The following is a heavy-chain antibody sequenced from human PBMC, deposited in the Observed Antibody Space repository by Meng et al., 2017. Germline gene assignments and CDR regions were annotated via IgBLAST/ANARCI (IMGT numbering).Heavy chain of an antibody. D-gene: IGHD6-25*01. CDR2: INPKSGDT. V-gene: IGHV1-2*06. CDR3: ARDEDISAAGKLFGDY. Sequence: GLLVQPWAEVKKPGASVKVSCKPSGYNFPDYYIHWVRRAPGQGLEWMGRINPKSGDTHYAQKFQARVTMTGDTSISTAYMELSGLRSDDTAMYYCARDEDISAAGKLFGDYWGQGTLVTVSS. J-gene: IGHJ4*02. CDR1: GYNFPDYY.